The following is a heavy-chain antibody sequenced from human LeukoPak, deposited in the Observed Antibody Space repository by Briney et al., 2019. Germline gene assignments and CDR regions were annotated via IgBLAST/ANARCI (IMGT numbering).Heavy chain of an antibody. D-gene: IGHD5-12*01. V-gene: IGHV3-11*06. CDR1: GFTFSDYY. CDR2: ISGSLSSDTFT. CDR3: ARDLDGYRSGNGA. J-gene: IGHJ5*02. Sequence: GGSLRLSCAASGFTFSDYYMSWIRQAPGKGLEWVSYISGSLSSDTFTNYADSVKGRFTISRDNAKNTLYLQMNSLRAEDTAVYYCARDLDGYRSGNGAWGQGTLVTVSS.